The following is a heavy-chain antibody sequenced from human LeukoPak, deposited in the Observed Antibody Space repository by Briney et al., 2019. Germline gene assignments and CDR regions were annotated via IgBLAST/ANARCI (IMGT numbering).Heavy chain of an antibody. D-gene: IGHD3-9*01. Sequence: SETLSLTCTVSGGSISSYYWNWIRQPPGKGLEWIGYIYYSGSTNYNPSLKSRVTISVDTSKNQVSLKLRSGTAADTAVYYCARIMGDYNILTGLYLNYNFDYWGQGTLVTVSS. J-gene: IGHJ4*02. CDR2: IYYSGST. CDR3: ARIMGDYNILTGLYLNYNFDY. V-gene: IGHV4-59*08. CDR1: GGSISSYY.